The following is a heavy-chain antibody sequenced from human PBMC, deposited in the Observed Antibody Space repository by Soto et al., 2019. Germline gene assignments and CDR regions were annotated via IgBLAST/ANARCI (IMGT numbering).Heavy chain of an antibody. D-gene: IGHD3-3*02. CDR1: EFIFRGYG. J-gene: IGHJ6*02. CDR2: IRHDGSNI. Sequence: PGGSLRLSCEVSEFIFRGYGMHWVRQAPGKGLDWVAIIRHDGSNIYYADSVKGRFTISRDNSKNTLSLQMNSLRTEDTAVYYCAKGLTIFGVVIYYYYAIDVWGQGTTVTVSS. CDR3: AKGLTIFGVVIYYYYAIDV. V-gene: IGHV3-30*02.